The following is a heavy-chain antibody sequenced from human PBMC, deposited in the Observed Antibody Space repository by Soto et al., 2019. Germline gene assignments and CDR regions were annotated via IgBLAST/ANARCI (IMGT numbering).Heavy chain of an antibody. Sequence: GGSLRLSCAASGFTFSSYGMHWVRQAPGKGLEWVAVIWYDGSNKYYADSVKGRFTISRDNSKNTLYLQMNSLRAEDTAVYYCARGAAAGTPSDAFDIWGQGTMVTVSS. CDR2: IWYDGSNK. CDR3: ARGAAAGTPSDAFDI. V-gene: IGHV3-33*01. J-gene: IGHJ3*02. D-gene: IGHD6-13*01. CDR1: GFTFSSYG.